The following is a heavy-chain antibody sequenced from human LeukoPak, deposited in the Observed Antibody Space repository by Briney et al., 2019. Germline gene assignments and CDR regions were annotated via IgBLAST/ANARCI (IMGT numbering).Heavy chain of an antibody. CDR2: IYYGGST. CDR1: GGSISSGGYS. D-gene: IGHD4-17*01. J-gene: IGHJ4*02. CDR3: ARGYGDYSEYFDY. Sequence: PSQTLSLTCTVSGGSISSGGYSWSWIRQHPGKGLEWIGYIYYGGSTYYNPSLKSRVTISVDTSKNQFSLKLSSVTAADTAVYYCARGYGDYSEYFDYWGQGTLVTVSS. V-gene: IGHV4-31*03.